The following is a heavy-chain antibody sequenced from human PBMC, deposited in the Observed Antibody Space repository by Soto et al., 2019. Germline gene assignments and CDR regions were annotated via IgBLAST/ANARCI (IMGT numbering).Heavy chain of an antibody. CDR1: GGSFSGYY. CDR3: ARRFNVWFDS. CDR2: INHSGST. J-gene: IGHJ5*01. Sequence: SSETLSLTCAVYGGSFSGYYWSWIRQPPGKGLEWIGEINHSGSTNYNPSLKSRVTISVDTSKNQFSLKLSSVTAADTAVYYCARRFNVWFDSWGQGTLVTVSS. V-gene: IGHV4-34*01. D-gene: IGHD3-16*01.